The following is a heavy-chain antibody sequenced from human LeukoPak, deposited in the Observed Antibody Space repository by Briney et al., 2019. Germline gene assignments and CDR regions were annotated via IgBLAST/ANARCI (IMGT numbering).Heavy chain of an antibody. D-gene: IGHD2-2*01. CDR3: ARIYCSSTSCYHSIDY. J-gene: IGHJ4*02. CDR2: INHSGST. Sequence: SETLSLTCAVYGGSFSGYYWSWIRQPPGKGLEWIGEINHSGSTNYNPSLKSRVTISVDTSKNQFSLKLSSVTAADTAVYYCARIYCSSTSCYHSIDYWGQGTLVTVSS. CDR1: GGSFSGYY. V-gene: IGHV4-34*01.